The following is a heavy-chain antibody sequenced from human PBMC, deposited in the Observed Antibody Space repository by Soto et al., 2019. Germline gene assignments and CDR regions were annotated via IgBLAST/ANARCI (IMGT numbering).Heavy chain of an antibody. J-gene: IGHJ6*02. Sequence: SVKVSCKASGGPFSSYAISWVRQAPGQGLEWMGGIIPIFGTANYAQKFQGRVTITADESTSTAYMELSSLRSEDTAVYYCARVPSTYYYVAGSDTRYYYYGMDGCGQGTPVTLAS. V-gene: IGHV1-69*01. CDR2: IIPIFGTA. CDR1: GGPFSSYA. CDR3: ARVPSTYYYVAGSDTRYYYYGMDG. D-gene: IGHD3-10*01.